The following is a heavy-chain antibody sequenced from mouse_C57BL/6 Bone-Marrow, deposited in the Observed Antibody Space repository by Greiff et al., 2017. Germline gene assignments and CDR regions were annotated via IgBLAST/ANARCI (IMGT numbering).Heavy chain of an antibody. D-gene: IGHD3-2*02. CDR2: INYDGSST. CDR1: GFTFSDYY. V-gene: IGHV5-16*01. Sequence: VMLVESEGGLVQPGSSMKLSCTASGFTFSDYYMAWVRQVPEKGLEWVANINYDGSSTYYLDSLKSRFIISRDNAKNILYLQMSSLKSEDTATYYCARDQGAMDYWGQGASVTASS. CDR3: ARDQGAMDY. J-gene: IGHJ4*01.